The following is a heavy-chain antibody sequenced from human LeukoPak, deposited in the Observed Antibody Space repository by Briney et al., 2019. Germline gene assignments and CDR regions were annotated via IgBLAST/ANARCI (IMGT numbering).Heavy chain of an antibody. CDR1: GFTVSSNY. V-gene: IGHV3-48*01. Sequence: GGSLRLSCAASGFTVSSNYMSWVRQAPGKGLEWVSYISSSSSTIYYADSVKGRFTISRDNAKNSLYLQMNSLRAEDTAVYYCACGSYHGPFDYWGQGTLVTVSS. D-gene: IGHD1-26*01. CDR2: ISSSSSTI. J-gene: IGHJ4*02. CDR3: ACGSYHGPFDY.